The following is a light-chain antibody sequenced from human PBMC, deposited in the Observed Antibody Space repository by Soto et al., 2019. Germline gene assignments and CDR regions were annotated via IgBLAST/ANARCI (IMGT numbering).Light chain of an antibody. Sequence: EIVLTQSPGTLSLSPGERATLSCRASQSVSSRCLAWYQQKPGQAPRLLIYGASSRATGIPDRFSGSGSGTDFTLTISRLEPEDFALYYCQHYGSSPPLFTFGPGTKLNIK. J-gene: IGKJ3*01. CDR3: QHYGSSPPLFT. CDR1: QSVSSRC. V-gene: IGKV3-20*01. CDR2: GAS.